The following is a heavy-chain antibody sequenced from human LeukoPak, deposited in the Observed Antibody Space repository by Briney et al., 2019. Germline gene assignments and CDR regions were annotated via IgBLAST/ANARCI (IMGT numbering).Heavy chain of an antibody. V-gene: IGHV3-23*01. Sequence: GGSLRLSCAASGFTFSNYGMSWVRQAPGKGLEWVSTISGSGGSTYYADSVKGRFTISRDNSKNTLYLQMNSLRAEDTAIYYCAKSLPGSYYSFDYWGQGTLVTVSS. CDR1: GFTFSNYG. J-gene: IGHJ4*02. CDR3: AKSLPGSYYSFDY. D-gene: IGHD3-10*01. CDR2: ISGSGGST.